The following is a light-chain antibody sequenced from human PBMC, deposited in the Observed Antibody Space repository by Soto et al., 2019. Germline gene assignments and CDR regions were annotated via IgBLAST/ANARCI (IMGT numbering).Light chain of an antibody. Sequence: EIVLTQSPATLSLSPEERATLSCRASQSVSGSLAWYQQKPGQAPRLLIYDASTRATGIPARFSGSGSGTDFTLTISRLEPEDFAVYYCQQYGSSPSLTFGGGTTVDIK. J-gene: IGKJ4*01. CDR3: QQYGSSPSLT. CDR2: DAS. V-gene: IGKV3-20*01. CDR1: QSVSGS.